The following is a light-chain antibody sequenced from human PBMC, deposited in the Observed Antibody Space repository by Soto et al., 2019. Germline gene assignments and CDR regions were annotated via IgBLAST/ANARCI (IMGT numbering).Light chain of an antibody. CDR1: ESIDSW. V-gene: IGKV1-5*01. CDR2: DAS. J-gene: IGKJ1*01. CDR3: QQYNSHRT. Sequence: DIQMTQSPSTLSASVGDRVTITCRASESIDSWLAWYQQKPGKAPKLLIYDASSLESGVPSRFSGSESGTEFTLTISSLQPDDSATYYCQQYNSHRTFGQGTKV.